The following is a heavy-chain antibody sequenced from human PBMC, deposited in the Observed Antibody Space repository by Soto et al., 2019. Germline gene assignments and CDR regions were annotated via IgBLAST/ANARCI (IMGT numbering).Heavy chain of an antibody. CDR2: IYYTGDT. CDR1: GGSISSYY. Sequence: SETLSLTCTVSGGSISSYYWIWIRQPPGKRLEWIGYIYYTGDTNSNPSLKSRATISIDTSKNQFSLKLSSVTAADTAVYYCARYARVPDSWGQGILVTVSS. CDR3: ARYARVPDS. J-gene: IGHJ4*02. V-gene: IGHV4-59*01. D-gene: IGHD2-2*01.